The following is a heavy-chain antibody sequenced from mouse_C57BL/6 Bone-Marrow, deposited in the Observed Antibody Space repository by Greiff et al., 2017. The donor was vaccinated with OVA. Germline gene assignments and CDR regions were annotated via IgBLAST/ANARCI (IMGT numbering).Heavy chain of an antibody. CDR2: ISSGGDYI. CDR3: TPYYGNREFAG. V-gene: IGHV5-9-1*02. CDR1: GFTFSSYS. Sequence: EVKLVESGAGLVKPGGSLKLSCAASGFTFSSYSMPWVRQTPEQSLEWVAYISSGGDYIYYADTVKGRFTISRDNARNTLYLQMSSLTSEDSAVYDWTPYYGNREFAGWGKGTMVTVSA. D-gene: IGHD2-1*01. J-gene: IGHJ3*01.